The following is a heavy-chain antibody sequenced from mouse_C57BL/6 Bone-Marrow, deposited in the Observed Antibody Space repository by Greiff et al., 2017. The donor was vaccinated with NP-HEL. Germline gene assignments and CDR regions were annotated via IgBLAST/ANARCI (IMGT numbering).Heavy chain of an antibody. Sequence: EVKLMESGGGLVKPGGSLKLSCAASGFTFSDYGMHWVRQAPEKGLEWVAYISSGSSTIYYADTVKGGFTISRDNAKNTLFLQMTSLRSEDTAMYYCATYYSKGAYWGQGTLVTVSA. CDR2: ISSGSSTI. J-gene: IGHJ3*01. CDR1: GFTFSDYG. D-gene: IGHD2-5*01. V-gene: IGHV5-17*01. CDR3: ATYYSKGAY.